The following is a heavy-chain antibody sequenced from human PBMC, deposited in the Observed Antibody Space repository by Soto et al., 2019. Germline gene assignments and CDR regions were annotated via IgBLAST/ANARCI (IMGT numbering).Heavy chain of an antibody. Sequence: GGSLRLSCAASGFTFSSYGMHWVRQAPGKGLEWVAVIWYDGSNKYYADSVKGRFTISRDNSKNTLYLQMNSLRAEDTAVYYCARDRSSDSSGFDYWGQGTLVTVSS. D-gene: IGHD3-22*01. J-gene: IGHJ4*02. V-gene: IGHV3-33*01. CDR3: ARDRSSDSSGFDY. CDR1: GFTFSSYG. CDR2: IWYDGSNK.